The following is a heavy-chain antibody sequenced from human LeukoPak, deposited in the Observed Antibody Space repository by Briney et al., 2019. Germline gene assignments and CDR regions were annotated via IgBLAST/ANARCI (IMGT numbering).Heavy chain of an antibody. D-gene: IGHD5-24*01. CDR2: ISGDGSST. J-gene: IGHJ4*02. CDR1: GFIFDDYA. CDR3: AKDIQSMATINLLFDY. V-gene: IGHV3-43*02. Sequence: GGSLRLSCAASGFIFDDYAMHWVRHAPGKGLEWVSLISGDGSSTYYADSVKGRFTISRDNSKNSLYLQMNSLRSEDTALYYCAKDIQSMATINLLFDYWGQGTLVTVSS.